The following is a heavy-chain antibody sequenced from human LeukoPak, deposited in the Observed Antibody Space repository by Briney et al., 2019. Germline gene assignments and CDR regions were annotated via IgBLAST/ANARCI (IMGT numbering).Heavy chain of an antibody. Sequence: SETLSLTCTVSGASISSGEYYWSWIRQPAGRGLEWVGRIFTTGNTDYNASLESRVTISVDTSKNRFSLNLTSVTAADTAVYYCARAVLYWGQGTLVTVSS. CDR2: IFTTGNT. CDR3: ARAVLY. V-gene: IGHV4-61*02. CDR1: GASISSGEYY. J-gene: IGHJ4*02.